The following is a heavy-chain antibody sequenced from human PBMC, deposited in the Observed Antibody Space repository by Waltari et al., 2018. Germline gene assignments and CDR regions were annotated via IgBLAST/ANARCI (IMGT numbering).Heavy chain of an antibody. CDR1: GDSMRDNYW. Sequence: QLQLQQSGPGLVKPAESLFLTCGVPGDSMRDNYWWSWVRQSPGKGLEWIGQIHRSGRTYYNPSLESRVTVSMDTSNNNFSLKMSSAIAADTAVYYCARDRGRGMYFDSWGQGTLVTVSP. CDR3: ARDRGRGMYFDS. D-gene: IGHD2-15*01. V-gene: IGHV4-4*02. J-gene: IGHJ4*02. CDR2: IHRSGRT.